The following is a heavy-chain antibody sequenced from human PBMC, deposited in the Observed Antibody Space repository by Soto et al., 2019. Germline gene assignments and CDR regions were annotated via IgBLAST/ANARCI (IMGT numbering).Heavy chain of an antibody. V-gene: IGHV1-69*12. J-gene: IGHJ5*01. CDR3: ARDVVVVTAIRGWFDS. CDR1: AGTLSSYA. Sequence: QVQLVQSGAEVKKPGSSVKVSCKATAGTLSSYAISWVRQAPGQGLEWMGGIIPMFGTPNYAQKFQGRVTITADESTSTAYMELSSLRSEDTAVYYCARDVVVVTAIRGWFDSWGQGTLVTVSS. D-gene: IGHD2-21*02. CDR2: IIPMFGTP.